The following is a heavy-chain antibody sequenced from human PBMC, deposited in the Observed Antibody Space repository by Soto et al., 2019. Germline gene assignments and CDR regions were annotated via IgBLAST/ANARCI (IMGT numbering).Heavy chain of an antibody. CDR2: ISGSGGST. J-gene: IGHJ3*02. CDR1: GFTFSTYA. Sequence: GGSLRLSCAASGFTFSTYAMSWVRQAPGKGLVWVSAISGSGGSTFYADSVKGRFTISRDNSMNTLYLQMNSLRTEDTAVYYCAHPRGFGVFDAYDIWGQGTMVTVSS. D-gene: IGHD3-10*01. CDR3: AHPRGFGVFDAYDI. V-gene: IGHV3-23*01.